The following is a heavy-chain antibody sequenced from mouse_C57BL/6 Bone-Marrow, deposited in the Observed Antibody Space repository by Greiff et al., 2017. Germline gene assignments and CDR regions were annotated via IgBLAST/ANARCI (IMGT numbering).Heavy chain of an antibody. J-gene: IGHJ3*01. CDR1: GYTFTSYF. Sequence: QVQLQQPGPELVKPGASVKLSCKASGYTFTSYFMHWVKQRPGQGLEWIGLIHPNSGSTNYNEKFKSKATLTVDKSSSTAYMQLRSLTSEDSAVYDCARSDGYYDWFWFAYWGQGTLVTVSA. CDR2: IHPNSGST. D-gene: IGHD2-3*01. V-gene: IGHV1-64*01. CDR3: ARSDGYYDWFWFAY.